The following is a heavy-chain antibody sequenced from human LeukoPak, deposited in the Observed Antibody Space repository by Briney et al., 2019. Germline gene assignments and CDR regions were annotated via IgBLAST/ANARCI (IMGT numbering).Heavy chain of an antibody. Sequence: PGGSLRLSCAASGFTFDDYAMHWVRQAPGKGLEWVSGISWNSGSIGYADSVKGRFTISRDNAKNTLYLQMNSLRAEDTAVYYCAREGAAADFDYWGQGTLVTVSS. V-gene: IGHV3-9*01. CDR3: AREGAAADFDY. CDR2: ISWNSGSI. J-gene: IGHJ4*02. CDR1: GFTFDDYA. D-gene: IGHD6-13*01.